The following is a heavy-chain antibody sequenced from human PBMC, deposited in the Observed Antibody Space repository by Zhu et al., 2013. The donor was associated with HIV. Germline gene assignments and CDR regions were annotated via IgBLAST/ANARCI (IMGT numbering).Heavy chain of an antibody. CDR1: GYTFTGYY. CDR2: INPNSGGT. V-gene: IGHV1-2*02. Sequence: QVQLVQSGAEVRKPGASVKVSCKASGYTFTGYYMHWVRQAPGQGLEWMGWINPNSGGTNYAQKFQGRVTMTRDTSISTAYMELSRLRSDDTAVYYCARAGSVDSSSWTRYYYCYYGMDVWGQGTTVTVPS. J-gene: IGHJ6*02. D-gene: IGHD6-13*01. CDR3: ARAGSVDSSSWTRYYYCYYGMDV.